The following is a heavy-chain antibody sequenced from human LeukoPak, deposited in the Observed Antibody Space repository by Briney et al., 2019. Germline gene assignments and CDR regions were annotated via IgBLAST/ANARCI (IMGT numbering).Heavy chain of an antibody. CDR3: ARDITYGSGSYYNEYYFDY. CDR1: GVSISSYY. Sequence: PSETLSLTCTVSGVSISSYYWSWIRQPAGKGLEWIGRIYTSGSTNYNPSLKSRVTMSVDTSKNQFSLKLSSVTAADTAVYYCARDITYGSGSYYNEYYFDYWGQGTLVTVSS. D-gene: IGHD3-10*01. CDR2: IYTSGST. V-gene: IGHV4-4*07. J-gene: IGHJ4*02.